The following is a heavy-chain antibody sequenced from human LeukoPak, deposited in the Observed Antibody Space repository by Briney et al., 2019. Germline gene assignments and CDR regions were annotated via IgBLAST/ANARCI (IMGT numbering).Heavy chain of an antibody. CDR2: LYSHGST. V-gene: IGHV3-66*01. Sequence: GGSLRLSCAAYGFTDSSYYMSWVRQAPGKGPELVSVLYSHGSTYYADSVKGRFTISRDNSKHTLYLQMNSLRVEDTALYYCASELLGRAVGWDYWGQGTLVTVSS. D-gene: IGHD2-21*02. CDR1: GFTDSSYY. J-gene: IGHJ4*02. CDR3: ASELLGRAVGWDY.